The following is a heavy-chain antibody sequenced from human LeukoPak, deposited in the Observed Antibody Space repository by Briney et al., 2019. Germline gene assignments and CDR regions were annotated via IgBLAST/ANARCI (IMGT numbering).Heavy chain of an antibody. J-gene: IGHJ1*01. CDR1: GFTFSSYA. CDR2: ISYDGSNK. CDR3: ASPGNYGFWSGYYLPH. V-gene: IGHV3-30*04. D-gene: IGHD3-3*01. Sequence: PGRSLRLSCAASGFTFSSYAMHWVRRAPGKGLEWVAVISYDGSNKYYADSVKGRFTISRDNSKNTLYLQMNSLRAEDTAVYYCASPGNYGFWSGYYLPHWGQGTLVTVSS.